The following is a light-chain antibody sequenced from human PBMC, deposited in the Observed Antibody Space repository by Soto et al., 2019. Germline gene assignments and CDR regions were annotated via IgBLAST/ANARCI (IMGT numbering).Light chain of an antibody. J-gene: IGKJ2*01. CDR1: QGVSSSY. CDR2: GAS. CDR3: QQYGSSPMYT. V-gene: IGKV3-20*01. Sequence: EIVLTQSPGTLSLSPGERATISCRASQGVSSSYLAWYQQKPGQAPRLLIYGASGRATGIPDRFSGSGSGTDFPLTISRLEPKDFAVYYCQQYGSSPMYTFGQGTKLEIK.